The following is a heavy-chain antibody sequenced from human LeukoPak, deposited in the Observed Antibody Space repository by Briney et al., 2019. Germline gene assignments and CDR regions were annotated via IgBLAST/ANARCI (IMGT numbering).Heavy chain of an antibody. CDR3: AKALTRRHYYYYMDV. V-gene: IGHV3-23*01. CDR2: ISGSGGST. Sequence: GGSLRLSCAASGFTFSSYAMSWVRQAPGKVLEWVSAISGSGGSTYYADSVKGRFTISRDNSKNTLYLQMNSLRAEDTAVYYCAKALTRRHYYYYMDVWGKGTTVTVSS. CDR1: GFTFSSYA. J-gene: IGHJ6*03. D-gene: IGHD3-16*01.